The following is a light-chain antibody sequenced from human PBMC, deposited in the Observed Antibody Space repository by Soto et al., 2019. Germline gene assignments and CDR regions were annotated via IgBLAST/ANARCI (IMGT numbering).Light chain of an antibody. CDR1: QSVSSSS. J-gene: IGKJ4*01. Sequence: EIVLTQSPGALSLSPGEGASLSCRASQSVSSSSLAWYQQKPGQAPRLLIYGASSRATGIPDRFSGSGSGTDFTLTINRLEPEDFAVYYCQQYGSSPLTFGGGTKVEIK. CDR3: QQYGSSPLT. CDR2: GAS. V-gene: IGKV3-20*01.